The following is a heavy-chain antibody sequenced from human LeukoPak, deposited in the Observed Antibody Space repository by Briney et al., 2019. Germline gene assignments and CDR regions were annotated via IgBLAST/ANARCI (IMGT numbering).Heavy chain of an antibody. CDR2: INHSGST. D-gene: IGHD6-19*01. CDR1: GGSFSGYY. Sequence: SETLSLTCAVYGGSFSGYYWSWIRQPPGKGLEWIGEINHSGSTNYNPSLKSRVTISVDTSKNQFSLKLSSVTAADTAVYYCARIEAAGTHSDYWGQGTLVTVSS. V-gene: IGHV4-34*01. J-gene: IGHJ4*02. CDR3: ARIEAAGTHSDY.